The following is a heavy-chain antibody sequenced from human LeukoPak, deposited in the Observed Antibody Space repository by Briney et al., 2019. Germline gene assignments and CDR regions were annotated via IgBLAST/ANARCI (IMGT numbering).Heavy chain of an antibody. CDR3: ARVSCSGSDYPFDY. J-gene: IGHJ4*02. Sequence: SETLSLTCTVSGGSISSYYWSWIRQPPGKGLEWIGYIYYSGSTNYNPSLKSRVTISVDTSKNQFSLKLSSVTAADTAVYYCARVSCSGSDYPFDYWGQGTLVTVSS. V-gene: IGHV4-59*01. CDR1: GGSISSYY. CDR2: IYYSGST. D-gene: IGHD3-10*02.